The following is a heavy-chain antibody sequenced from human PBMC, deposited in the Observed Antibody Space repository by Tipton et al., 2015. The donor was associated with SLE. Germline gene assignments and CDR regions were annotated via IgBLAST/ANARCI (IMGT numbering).Heavy chain of an antibody. D-gene: IGHD3-10*01. J-gene: IGHJ4*02. CDR1: GGSISSYY. Sequence: TLSLTCTVSGGSISSYYWSGIRQPPGKGLEWSGYIYHSGSTYYNPSLKSRVTISVDTSKNQFSLKLSSVTAADTAVYYCARRSRPFDYWGQGTLVTVSS. CDR3: ARRSRPFDY. CDR2: IYHSGST. V-gene: IGHV4-59*08.